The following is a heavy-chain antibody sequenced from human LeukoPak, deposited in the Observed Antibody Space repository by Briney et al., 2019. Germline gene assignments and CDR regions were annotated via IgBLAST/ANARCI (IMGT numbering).Heavy chain of an antibody. V-gene: IGHV3-48*03. CDR3: ARDPYGSGTPYFWNRHFDI. J-gene: IGHJ3*02. D-gene: IGHD3-10*01. CDR1: GFTFSSYE. Sequence: GGSLRLSCAASGFTFSSYEMNWVRQAPGKGLEWVSYISSSGSTIYYADSVKGRFTISRDNAKNSLYLQMNSLRAEDTAVYYCARDPYGSGTPYFWNRHFDIWGQGTMVTVSS. CDR2: ISSSGSTI.